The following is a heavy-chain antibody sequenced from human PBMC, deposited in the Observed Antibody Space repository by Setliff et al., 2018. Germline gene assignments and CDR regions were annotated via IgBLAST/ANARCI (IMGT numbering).Heavy chain of an antibody. CDR2: ISPSSIYI. CDR3: ARSPANGGHDAFDI. V-gene: IGHV3-21*01. D-gene: IGHD6-25*01. J-gene: IGHJ3*02. Sequence: PGGSLRLSCAASRFTFSTYSMHWVRQAPGKGLEWVSSISPSSIYIYYADSVKGRFTISRDNAKNSLYLQMNSLGAEDTAVYYCARSPANGGHDAFDIWGQGTMVTVSS. CDR1: RFTFSTYS.